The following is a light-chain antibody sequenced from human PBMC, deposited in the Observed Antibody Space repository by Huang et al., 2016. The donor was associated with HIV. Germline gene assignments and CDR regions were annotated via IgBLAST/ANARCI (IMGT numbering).Light chain of an antibody. Sequence: EIVLTQSPATLSLSPGERATLSCRASPSISNYLIWYQQKPGQAPRLLIYDASNRATGSPARFSGRGSGTDFTLTISSLEPEDFAIYYCQQRRTWPPVTFGQGTRLDI. CDR2: DAS. J-gene: IGKJ5*01. CDR1: PSISNY. CDR3: QQRRTWPPVT. V-gene: IGKV3-11*01.